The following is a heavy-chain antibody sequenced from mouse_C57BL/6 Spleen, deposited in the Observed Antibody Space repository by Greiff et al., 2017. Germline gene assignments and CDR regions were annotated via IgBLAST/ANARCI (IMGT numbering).Heavy chain of an antibody. V-gene: IGHV1-42*01. D-gene: IGHD2-2*01. CDR2: INPSTGGT. CDR3: ARIYYGYLYYAMDY. J-gene: IGHJ4*01. CDR1: GYSFTGYY. Sequence: VQLQQSGPELVKPGASVKISCKASGYSFTGYYMNWVKQSPEKSLEWIGEINPSTGGTTYNQKFKAKATLTVDKSSSTAYMQLKSLTSEDSAVYYCARIYYGYLYYAMDYWGQGTSVTVSS.